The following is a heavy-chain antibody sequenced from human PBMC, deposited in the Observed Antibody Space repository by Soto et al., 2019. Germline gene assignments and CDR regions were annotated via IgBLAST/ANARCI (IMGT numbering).Heavy chain of an antibody. Sequence: GGSLRLSCAASGFTFSSYAMHWVRQAPGKGLEWVAVISYDGSNKYYADSVKGRFTISRDNSKNTLYLQMNSLRAEDTAVYYCARDRWQSGGFDYWGQGTLVTVSS. J-gene: IGHJ4*02. D-gene: IGHD3-16*01. CDR3: ARDRWQSGGFDY. CDR1: GFTFSSYA. V-gene: IGHV3-30-3*01. CDR2: ISYDGSNK.